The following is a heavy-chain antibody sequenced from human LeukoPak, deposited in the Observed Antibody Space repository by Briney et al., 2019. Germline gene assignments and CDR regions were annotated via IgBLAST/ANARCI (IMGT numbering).Heavy chain of an antibody. CDR1: GFTFSSYS. CDR3: ARDGAMAGAFDI. Sequence: GGSLRLSCAASGFTFSSYSMNWVRQAPGKGLEWVSSISSSSSYIYYADSVKGRFTISRDNAKNSLYLQMSSLRAEDTAVYYCARDGAMAGAFDIWGQGTMVTVSS. J-gene: IGHJ3*02. D-gene: IGHD5-18*01. V-gene: IGHV3-21*01. CDR2: ISSSSSYI.